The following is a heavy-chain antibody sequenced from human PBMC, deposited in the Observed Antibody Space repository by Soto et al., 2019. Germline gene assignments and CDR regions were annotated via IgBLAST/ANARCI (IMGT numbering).Heavy chain of an antibody. D-gene: IGHD3-22*01. J-gene: IGHJ4*02. CDR3: ARRDYYDSTGYMNY. Sequence: KASETLSLTCAVSGGSISSGGYSWSWIRQPPGKGLEWIGEIYHRGITYYNPSLESRVTMSVDKSKNQFSLKLSSLTAADTAFYYCARRDYYDSTGYMNYWGQGTLVTVSS. V-gene: IGHV4-30-2*01. CDR1: GGSISSGGYS. CDR2: IYHRGIT.